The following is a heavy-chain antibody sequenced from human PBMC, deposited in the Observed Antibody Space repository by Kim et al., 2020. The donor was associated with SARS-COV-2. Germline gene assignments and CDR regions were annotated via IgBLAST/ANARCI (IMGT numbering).Heavy chain of an antibody. CDR3: MGTGTYAY. J-gene: IGHJ4*02. D-gene: IGHD2-21*02. Sequence: GGSLRLSCVASGFPFSRYCMTWVRQAPGKGLEWVANIKRDGSEKHYVDSGKGRFTISRDNAMDSFYLQMNGLRVEDTAVYYCMGTGTYAYWGQGTLVTVSS. CDR2: IKRDGSEK. CDR1: GFPFSRYC. V-gene: IGHV3-7*01.